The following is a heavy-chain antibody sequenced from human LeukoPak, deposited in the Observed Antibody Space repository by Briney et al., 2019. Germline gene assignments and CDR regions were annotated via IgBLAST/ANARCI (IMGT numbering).Heavy chain of an antibody. Sequence: ASVKVSCKASGGTFSSYAISWVRQAPGQGLEWVGWINPNSGGTNYAQKFQGRVTMNRDTSISTAYMELSRLRSDDTAVYYCARVIYCSGGSCSHYFDYWGQGTLVTVSS. CDR1: GGTFSSYA. J-gene: IGHJ4*02. D-gene: IGHD2-15*01. CDR3: ARVIYCSGGSCSHYFDY. V-gene: IGHV1-2*02. CDR2: INPNSGGT.